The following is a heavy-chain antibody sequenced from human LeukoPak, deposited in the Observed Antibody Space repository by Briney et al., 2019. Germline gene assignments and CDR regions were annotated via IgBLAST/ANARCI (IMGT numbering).Heavy chain of an antibody. CDR3: ARDHLVTFGGRSPAY. V-gene: IGHV7-4-1*02. Sequence: ASVKVSCKASGCTFTTFAMNWVRQAPGQGLEWMGWINTNTGHPTYAPGFTRRFVFSLDTSVSTACLQISSLQAEDTAMYYCARDHLVTFGGRSPAYWGQGALVTVSS. CDR2: INTNTGHP. D-gene: IGHD3-16*01. J-gene: IGHJ4*02. CDR1: GCTFTTFA.